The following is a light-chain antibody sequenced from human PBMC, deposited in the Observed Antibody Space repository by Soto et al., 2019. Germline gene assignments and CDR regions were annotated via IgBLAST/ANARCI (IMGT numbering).Light chain of an antibody. J-gene: IGLJ2*01. Sequence: QSALTQPASVSGSPGQSITISCTGSSSDVGSYNLVSWYQQHPGKAPKLMIYEVTERPSGVSDRTSGSKSGNTAPLTIAGLPAEDEADYYCSSYAGRITLVFGGGTKLTVL. CDR1: SSDVGSYNL. V-gene: IGLV2-23*02. CDR2: EVT. CDR3: SSYAGRITLV.